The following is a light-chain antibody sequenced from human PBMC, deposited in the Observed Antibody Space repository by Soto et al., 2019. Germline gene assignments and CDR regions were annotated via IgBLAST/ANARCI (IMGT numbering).Light chain of an antibody. CDR2: KAS. Sequence: IQMTQSPSTLSASVGDRVTFTCRASQSISTWLAWYQQKPGKAPKLLIYKASTLEVGVPSRFSGSGSGTGFTLTISTLQPADFATYYCQQYNSYSEAFGQGTKVELK. V-gene: IGKV1-5*03. CDR1: QSISTW. CDR3: QQYNSYSEA. J-gene: IGKJ1*01.